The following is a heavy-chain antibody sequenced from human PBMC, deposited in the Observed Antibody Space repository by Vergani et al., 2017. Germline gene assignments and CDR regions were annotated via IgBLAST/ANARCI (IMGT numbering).Heavy chain of an antibody. CDR1: GGSFSGYY. V-gene: IGHV4-34*01. CDR3: ARGFTFDL. Sequence: QVQLQQWGAGLLKPSETLSLTCAVSGGSFSGYYWSWIRQPPGKGLEWIGEINHSGSTNYNPSLKSRVTISVDTSKNQFSLNLSSVTAADTAVYYCARGFTFDLWGRGTLVTVSS. J-gene: IGHJ2*01. CDR2: INHSGST.